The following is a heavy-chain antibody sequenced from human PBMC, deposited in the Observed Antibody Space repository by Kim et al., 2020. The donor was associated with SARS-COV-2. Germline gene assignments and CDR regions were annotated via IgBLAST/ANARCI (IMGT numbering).Heavy chain of an antibody. CDR2: ISSSSSYI. D-gene: IGHD3-22*01. V-gene: IGHV3-21*01. CDR3: ASEFSPDYYDSSGFDY. J-gene: IGHJ4*01. Sequence: GGSLRLFCAASGFTFSSYSMNWVRQAPGKGLEWVSSISSSSSYIYYADSVKGRFTISRDNAKNSLYLQMNSLRAEDTAVYYCASEFSPDYYDSSGFDYWGQGTLVTVSS. CDR1: GFTFSSYS.